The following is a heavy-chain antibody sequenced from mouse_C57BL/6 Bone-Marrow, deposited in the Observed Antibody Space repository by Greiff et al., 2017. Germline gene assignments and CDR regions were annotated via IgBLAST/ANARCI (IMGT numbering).Heavy chain of an antibody. J-gene: IGHJ1*03. D-gene: IGHD1-1*02. CDR1: GYSFTGYY. CDR2: INPSTGGT. V-gene: IGHV1-42*01. CDR3: ARDGAFGASYWYFDV. Sequence: VQLQQSGPELVKPGASVKISCKASGYSFTGYYMNWVKQSPEKSLEWIGEINPSTGGTTYNQKFKAKATLTVDKSSSTAYMQLKSLTSEDSAVYYGARDGAFGASYWYFDVWGTGTTVTVSS.